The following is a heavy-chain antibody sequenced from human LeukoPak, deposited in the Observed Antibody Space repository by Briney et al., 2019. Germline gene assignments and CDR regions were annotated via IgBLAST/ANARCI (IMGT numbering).Heavy chain of an antibody. CDR3: ARVIAVAGAFNAFDI. V-gene: IGHV4-59*01. D-gene: IGHD6-19*01. CDR1: GGSISSYY. J-gene: IGHJ3*02. CDR2: IYYSGST. Sequence: PSETLSLTCTVSGGSISSYYWSWIRQPPGKGLEWIGYIYYSGSTNYNPSLKRRVTISVDTSKNQFPLKLSSVTAADTAVYYCARVIAVAGAFNAFDIWGQGTMVTVSS.